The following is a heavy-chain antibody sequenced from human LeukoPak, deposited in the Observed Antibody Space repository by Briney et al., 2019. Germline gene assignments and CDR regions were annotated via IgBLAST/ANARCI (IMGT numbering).Heavy chain of an antibody. CDR2: ISGNGNNI. CDR1: GFTFEDYA. J-gene: IGHJ4*02. CDR3: AEDLPQYYDFWSGYYGGFDY. Sequence: PGGSLRLSCAASGFTFEDYAMHWVRHGPGKGLEWVSLISGNGNNIYYADSVKGRFTISRDNSKNSLYLQMNSLRTEDTALYYCAEDLPQYYDFWSGYYGGFDYWGQGTLVTVSS. V-gene: IGHV3-43*02. D-gene: IGHD3-3*01.